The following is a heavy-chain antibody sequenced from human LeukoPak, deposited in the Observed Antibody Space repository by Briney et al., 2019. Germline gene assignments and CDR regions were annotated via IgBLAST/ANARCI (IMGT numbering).Heavy chain of an antibody. CDR3: ARDEYCYDSSGYYSPYYFDY. Sequence: GASVKVSCKASGGTFSSYAISWVRQAPGQGLEWMGGIIPIFGTANYAQKFQGRVTITTDESTSTAYMELSSLRSEDTAVYYCARDEYCYDSSGYYSPYYFDYWGQGTLVTVSS. D-gene: IGHD3-22*01. J-gene: IGHJ4*02. CDR1: GGTFSSYA. CDR2: IIPIFGTA. V-gene: IGHV1-69*05.